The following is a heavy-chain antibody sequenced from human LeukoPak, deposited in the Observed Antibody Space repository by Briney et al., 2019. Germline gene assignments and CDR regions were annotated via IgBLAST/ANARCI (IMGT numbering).Heavy chain of an antibody. Sequence: PSETLSLTCTVSGGSISTGSYYWDWMRQSPGEGLEWIGSIYYSGSTYYNPSLKSRVTISVDTSKNQFSLKLSSVTAADTAVYYCARGVVRSSSGYSNVVDYWGQGTLVTVSS. V-gene: IGHV4-39*07. CDR1: GGSISTGSYY. D-gene: IGHD3-22*01. CDR3: ARGVVRSSSGYSNVVDY. CDR2: IYYSGST. J-gene: IGHJ4*02.